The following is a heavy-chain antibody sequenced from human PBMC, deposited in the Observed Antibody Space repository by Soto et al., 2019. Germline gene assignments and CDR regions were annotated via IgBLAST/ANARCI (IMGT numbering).Heavy chain of an antibody. D-gene: IGHD3-3*01. CDR3: ARVFVPQDLGWLFSWLDY. J-gene: IGHJ4*02. Sequence: ASVKVSCKASGYTFTSYGISWVRQAPGQGLEWMGWISAYNGNTNYAQKLQGRVTMTTDTSTSTAYMELRSLRSDDTAVYYCARVFVPQDLGWLFSWLDYWGQGTLVTVSS. V-gene: IGHV1-18*01. CDR2: ISAYNGNT. CDR1: GYTFTSYG.